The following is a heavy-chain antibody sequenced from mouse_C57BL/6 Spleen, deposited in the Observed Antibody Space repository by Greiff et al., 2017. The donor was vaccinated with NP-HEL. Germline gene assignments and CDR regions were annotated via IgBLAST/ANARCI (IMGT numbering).Heavy chain of an antibody. Sequence: EVQLQQSGPELVKPGASVKMSCKASGYTFTDYNMHWVKQSHGKSLEWIGYINPNNGGTSYNQKFKGKATLTVNKSSSTAYMELRSLTSEDSAVYYCAEGDYYGTWFAYWGQGTLVTVSA. CDR3: AEGDYYGTWFAY. V-gene: IGHV1-22*01. CDR1: GYTFTDYN. J-gene: IGHJ3*01. CDR2: INPNNGGT. D-gene: IGHD1-1*01.